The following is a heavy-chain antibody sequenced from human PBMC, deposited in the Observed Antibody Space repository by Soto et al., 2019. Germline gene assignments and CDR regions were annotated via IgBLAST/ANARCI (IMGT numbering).Heavy chain of an antibody. D-gene: IGHD5-18*01. CDR1: GFTLSSYA. CDR2: VSGNGGRT. Sequence: GGSLRLSFAASGFTLSSYAMSWVRQAPGQWLEWVSAVSGNGGRTYYAYSVKGPFAICRDNSENTLYLQMNSQIAQDPALFDCEKRAIALVTGYFDYWGQGTLVTVS. J-gene: IGHJ4*02. CDR3: EKRAIALVTGYFDY. V-gene: IGHV3-23*01.